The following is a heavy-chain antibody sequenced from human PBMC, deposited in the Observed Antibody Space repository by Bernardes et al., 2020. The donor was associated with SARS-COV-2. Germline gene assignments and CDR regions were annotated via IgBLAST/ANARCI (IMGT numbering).Heavy chain of an antibody. CDR1: GFTFGRHA. CDR2: ISSSYDYI. J-gene: IGHJ2*01. CDR3: ARGSSWSANWYFDL. D-gene: IGHD6-13*01. Sequence: GSLRLSCAASGFTFGRHAMSWVRQAPGKGLEWVSSISSSYDYIFYADSVKGRFTISRDNAKNSLYLQMNSLRAEDTAVYYCARGSSWSANWYFDLWGRGTLVTVSS. V-gene: IGHV3-21*01.